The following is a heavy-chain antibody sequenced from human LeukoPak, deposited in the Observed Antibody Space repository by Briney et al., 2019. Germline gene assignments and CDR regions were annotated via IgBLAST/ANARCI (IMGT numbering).Heavy chain of an antibody. Sequence: SETLSLSCAVSTGSISGYYWSWIRQPPGKGLEWIGVRYYGGASNYNPSVRGRVTISVDRSKSQLSLKMNSVSAADTAVYYCARALGGSPAVFDSWGQGTLVSVSS. D-gene: IGHD3-16*01. J-gene: IGHJ4*02. CDR3: ARALGGSPAVFDS. CDR1: TGSISGYY. CDR2: RYYGGAS. V-gene: IGHV4-59*08.